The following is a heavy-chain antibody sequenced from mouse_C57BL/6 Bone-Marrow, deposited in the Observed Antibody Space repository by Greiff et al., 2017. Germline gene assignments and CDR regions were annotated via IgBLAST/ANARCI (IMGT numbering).Heavy chain of an antibody. J-gene: IGHJ4*01. Sequence: EVQLQQSGPELVKPGASVKIPCKASGYTFTDYNMDWVKQSHGKSLEWMGDINPNNGGTNYNQKFKGKATLTVDKSSSTAYMELRSLTSEDTAVYYCARQNPPITSYARDYWGQGTSVTVSS. CDR1: GYTFTDYN. CDR3: ARQNPPITSYARDY. D-gene: IGHD1-1*01. V-gene: IGHV1-18*01. CDR2: INPNNGGT.